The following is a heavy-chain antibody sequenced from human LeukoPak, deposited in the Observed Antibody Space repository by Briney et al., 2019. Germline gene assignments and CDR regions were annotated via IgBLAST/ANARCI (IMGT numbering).Heavy chain of an antibody. CDR3: ARVLSGSWDWFDP. Sequence: GGSRRLSCAASGFTFSSYWMHWVRQAPGKGLVWVSRINTDGSRITYADSVKGRFTISRDNAMNTVYLQMNSLRAEDTAVYYCARVLSGSWDWFDPWGQGTLVTVSS. CDR2: INTDGSRI. CDR1: GFTFSSYW. D-gene: IGHD3-22*01. V-gene: IGHV3-74*01. J-gene: IGHJ5*02.